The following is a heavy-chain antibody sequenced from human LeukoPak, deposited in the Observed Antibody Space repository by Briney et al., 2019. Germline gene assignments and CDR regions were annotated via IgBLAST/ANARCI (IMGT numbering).Heavy chain of an antibody. CDR1: GDSINSNY. J-gene: IGHJ4*02. D-gene: IGHD2-8*02. CDR3: ARLLAGCPGCRCGAHFDY. Sequence: SETLSLTCSVSGDSINSNYWSWMRQPPGKGLEWIGYIYYGGSTNYNPSLKSRVSMSVDTSKNQFSLNLSSVTAADTAVYHCARLLAGCPGCRCGAHFDYWGQGTLVTVSS. V-gene: IGHV4-59*01. CDR2: IYYGGST.